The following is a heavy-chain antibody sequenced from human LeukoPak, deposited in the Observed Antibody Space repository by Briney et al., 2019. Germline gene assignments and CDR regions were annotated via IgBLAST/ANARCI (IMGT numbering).Heavy chain of an antibody. J-gene: IGHJ5*02. CDR3: ARDPSSGPSDNWFDP. CDR1: GYTFTSYY. D-gene: IGHD6-19*01. CDR2: INPSGGST. V-gene: IGHV1-46*01. Sequence: GASVKVSCKASGYTFTSYYMHWVRQAPGQGLEWMGIINPSGGSTSYAQKFQGRVTMTRDTSTSTVYMELSNLRSEDTAVYYCARDPSSGPSDNWFDPWGQGTLVTVSS.